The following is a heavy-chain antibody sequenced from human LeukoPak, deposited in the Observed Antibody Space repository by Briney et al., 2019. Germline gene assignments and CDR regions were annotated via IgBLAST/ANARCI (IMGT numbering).Heavy chain of an antibody. CDR3: AKDSEAGYYDSSGWFDP. CDR2: IYSGGST. CDR1: GFTVSSNY. V-gene: IGHV3-66*01. Sequence: GGSLRLSCAASGFTVSSNYMSWVRQAPGKGLEWVSVIYSGGSTYYADSVKGRFTISRDNSKNTLYLQMNSLRAEDTAVYYCAKDSEAGYYDSSGWFDPWGQGTLVTVSS. J-gene: IGHJ5*02. D-gene: IGHD3-22*01.